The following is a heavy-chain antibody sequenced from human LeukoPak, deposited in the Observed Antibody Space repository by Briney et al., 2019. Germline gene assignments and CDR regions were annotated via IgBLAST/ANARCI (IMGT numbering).Heavy chain of an antibody. D-gene: IGHD5-18*01. J-gene: IGHJ6*03. CDR1: GFTFSSYA. Sequence: PGGSLRLSCAASGFTFSSYAMSWVRQAPGKGLEWVSGINWNGGSTGYADSVKGRFTISRDNAKNSLYLQMNSLRAEDTALYYCARQTRGYSYGYYYYYYMDVWGKGTTVTVSS. CDR3: ARQTRGYSYGYYYYYYMDV. V-gene: IGHV3-20*04. CDR2: INWNGGST.